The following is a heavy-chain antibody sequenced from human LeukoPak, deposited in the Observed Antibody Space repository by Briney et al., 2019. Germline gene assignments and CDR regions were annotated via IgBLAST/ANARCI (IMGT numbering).Heavy chain of an antibody. CDR1: GGSISSGSYY. CDR2: IYTGGST. J-gene: IGHJ6*03. D-gene: IGHD3-10*01. CDR3: ARDTVNYFGSGSYLYYYYYMDV. V-gene: IGHV4-61*02. Sequence: SQTLSLTCTVSGGSISSGSYYWSWIRQPAGKGLEWIGRIYTGGSTNYNPSLKSRVTISVDTSKNQSSLKLSSVTAADTAVYYCARDTVNYFGSGSYLYYYYYMDVWGEGTTVTISS.